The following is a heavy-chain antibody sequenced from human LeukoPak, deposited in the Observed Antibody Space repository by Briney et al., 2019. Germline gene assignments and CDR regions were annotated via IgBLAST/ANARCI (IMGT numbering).Heavy chain of an antibody. D-gene: IGHD4-17*01. V-gene: IGHV3-7*01. Sequence: GGSLRLSCAASGFTFSSYWMSWVRQAPGKGLEWVANIKQDGSEKYYVDSVKGRFTISRDNAKNSLYLQMNSLRAEDTAVYYCARLGSLRSTYFDYWGQGTLVIVSS. CDR1: GFTFSSYW. CDR3: ARLGSLRSTYFDY. CDR2: IKQDGSEK. J-gene: IGHJ4*02.